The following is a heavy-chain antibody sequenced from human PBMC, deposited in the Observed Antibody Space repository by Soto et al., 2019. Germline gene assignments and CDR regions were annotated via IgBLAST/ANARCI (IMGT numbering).Heavy chain of an antibody. D-gene: IGHD3-22*01. V-gene: IGHV3-7*01. CDR2: IKQDGSEK. CDR1: GFIFSTYW. CDR3: VKIYYYDSSTYYSHYFDY. Sequence: VGSLRLSCAASGFIFSTYWMSWVRQTPGKGLEWVANIKQDGSEKYYVDSVKGRFTISRDNAKNSVYLQMNSLRAEDAAVYYCVKIYYYDSSTYYSHYFDYWGQGTLVTISS. J-gene: IGHJ4*02.